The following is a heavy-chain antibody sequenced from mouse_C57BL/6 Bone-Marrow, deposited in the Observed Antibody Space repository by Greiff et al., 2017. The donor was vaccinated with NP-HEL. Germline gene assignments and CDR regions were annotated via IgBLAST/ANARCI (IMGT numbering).Heavy chain of an antibody. J-gene: IGHJ3*01. V-gene: IGHV5-17*01. CDR1: GFTFRDYG. Sequence: EVKLVESGGGLVKPGGSLKLSCAASGFTFRDYGMHWVRQAPEKGLEWVAYISSGSSTIYYADTVKGRFTISRDNAKNTLFLQMTSLRSEDTAMYYCARPRVWGQGTLVTVSA. CDR2: ISSGSSTI. CDR3: ARPRV.